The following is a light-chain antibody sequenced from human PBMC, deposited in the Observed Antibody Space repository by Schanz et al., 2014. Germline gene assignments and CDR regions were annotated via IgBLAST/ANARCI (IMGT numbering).Light chain of an antibody. J-gene: IGLJ3*02. CDR2: QVN. CDR3: TSYTSTDTWL. V-gene: IGLV2-18*02. CDR1: SSDVGRYNR. Sequence: QSALTQPPSVSGSPGQSVTISCTGSSSDVGRYNRVSWFQQPPGTAPKLMIFQVNSRPSGVPDRFSGSKSGNTASLTISGLQAEDEADYYCTSYTSTDTWLFGGGTKLTVL.